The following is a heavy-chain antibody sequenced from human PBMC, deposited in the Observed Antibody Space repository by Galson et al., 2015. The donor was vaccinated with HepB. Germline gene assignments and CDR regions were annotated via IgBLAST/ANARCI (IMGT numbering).Heavy chain of an antibody. CDR3: ASYISGWSWGAFAI. CDR2: FNPNGGST. Sequence: SVKVSCKASGYTVTTYFMHWVRQAPGQGLEWMGLFNPNGGSTIYAQRFQGRVTLTRDTSTSTVYMNLRSLRFDDTAVYYCASYISGWSWGAFAIWGQGTRVTGS. V-gene: IGHV1-46*03. D-gene: IGHD6-19*01. CDR1: GYTVTTYF. J-gene: IGHJ3*02.